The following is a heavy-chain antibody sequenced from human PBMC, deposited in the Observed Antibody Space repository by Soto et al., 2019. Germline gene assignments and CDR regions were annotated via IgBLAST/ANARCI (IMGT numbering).Heavy chain of an antibody. V-gene: IGHV1-18*01. CDR1: GYTFTSYG. CDR3: ARDPELEPNWFDP. J-gene: IGHJ5*02. Sequence: QVQLVQSGAEVKKPGASVKVSCKASGYTFTSYGISWVRQAPGQGLEWKGWISAYNGNTNYAQKLQGSVTMTPATATSTAYTELKSLRSDATAVYYLARDPELEPNWFDPTGQGTLVTVSS. D-gene: IGHD1-1*01. CDR2: ISAYNGNT.